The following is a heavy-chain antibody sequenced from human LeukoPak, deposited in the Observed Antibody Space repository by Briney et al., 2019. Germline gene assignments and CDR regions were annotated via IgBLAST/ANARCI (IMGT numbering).Heavy chain of an antibody. Sequence: GASVKVSCKASGYTFTSYAMNWVRQAPGQGLEWMGWINPNSGGTNYAQKFQGRVTMTRDTSISTAYMELSRLRSDDTAVYYCARDYYDSSVEYYFDYWGQGTLVTVSS. CDR1: GYTFTSYA. CDR3: ARDYYDSSVEYYFDY. D-gene: IGHD3-22*01. J-gene: IGHJ4*02. CDR2: INPNSGGT. V-gene: IGHV1-2*02.